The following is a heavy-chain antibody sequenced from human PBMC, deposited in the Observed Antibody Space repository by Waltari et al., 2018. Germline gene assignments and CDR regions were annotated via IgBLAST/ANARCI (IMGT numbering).Heavy chain of an antibody. J-gene: IGHJ4*02. CDR1: GFTFSSYG. D-gene: IGHD3-9*01. CDR2: IWYDGRNK. Sequence: QVQLVESGGGVVQPGRSLRLSCAASGFTFSSYGMHWVRQAPGKGLEWVAVIWYDGRNKYYADSVKGRFTISRDKSKNTLYLQMNSLRAEDTAVYYCARAHYDILTGKDYWGQGTLVTVSS. CDR3: ARAHYDILTGKDY. V-gene: IGHV3-33*01.